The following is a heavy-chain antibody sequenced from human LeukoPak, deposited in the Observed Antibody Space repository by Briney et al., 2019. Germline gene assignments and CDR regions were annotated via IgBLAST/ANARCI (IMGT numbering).Heavy chain of an antibody. CDR3: ARGGIVGSAFDY. V-gene: IGHV5-51*01. CDR1: GYSFSSYW. D-gene: IGHD1-26*01. CDR2: IYPGDSNT. J-gene: IGHJ4*02. Sequence: GESLKISCQGSGYSFSSYWIGWVRQMPGKGLEWMGIIYPGDSNTRYSPSFQGQVTISADNFISTAYLQWSSLKASNTAMYYCARGGIVGSAFDYWGQGTLVTVSS.